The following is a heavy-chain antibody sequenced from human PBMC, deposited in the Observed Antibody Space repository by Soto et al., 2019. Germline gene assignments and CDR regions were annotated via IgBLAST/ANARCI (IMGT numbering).Heavy chain of an antibody. D-gene: IGHD6-13*01. V-gene: IGHV3-23*01. CDR3: AKGHSSSPSPQYYYYGMDV. CDR2: ISGSGGST. CDR1: GLTFSGFA. Sequence: EVQLLESGGGEVQPGGSLRLSCAASGLTFSGFAMSWVRQAPGKGLEWVSGISGSGGSTYHADSVKGRFIISRDNSKNVLYLQMNSVRAEDTAVYYCAKGHSSSPSPQYYYYGMDVWGQGTTVTVSS. J-gene: IGHJ6*02.